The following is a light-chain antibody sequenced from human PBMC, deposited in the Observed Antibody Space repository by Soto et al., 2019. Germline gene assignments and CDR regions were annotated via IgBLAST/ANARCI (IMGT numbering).Light chain of an antibody. CDR1: QSISSW. CDR2: KAS. J-gene: IGKJ2*01. CDR3: QQYNSDPYT. V-gene: IGKV1-5*03. Sequence: DIQMTQSPSTLSASVGDRVTITCRASQSISSWLAWYQQKPGKAPKLLIYKASSLESGVPSRFRGSGYATKLTLTISSLQPDDFATYYCQQYNSDPYTFGQGTKLEIK.